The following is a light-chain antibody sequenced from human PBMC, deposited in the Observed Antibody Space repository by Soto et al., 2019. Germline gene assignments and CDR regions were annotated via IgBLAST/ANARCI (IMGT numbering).Light chain of an antibody. CDR2: DVS. V-gene: IGLV2-14*01. J-gene: IGLJ1*01. CDR1: SIDVGGYNY. Sequence: QSALTQPASVSGSPGQSMTISCTGTSIDVGGYNYVSWYQQQPGKAPKFMIYDVSNRPSGVSNRFSGSKSGNTASLTISGLQAEDEADYYCCSYTTSNTRQIVFGTGTKLTVL. CDR3: CSYTTSNTRQIV.